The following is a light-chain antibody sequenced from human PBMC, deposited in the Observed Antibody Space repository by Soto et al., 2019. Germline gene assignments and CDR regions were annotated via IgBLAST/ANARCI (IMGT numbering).Light chain of an antibody. V-gene: IGKV1-33*01. Sequence: DIQMTQSPSSLSASVGDRVTITCQASHDIRKYLNWYQQKPGKAPKLLIYDASNMEAGVPSRFTGSGYGTDFTFTISSLQPEDIATYYCQQYEIFPITFGQGTGLES. CDR2: DAS. CDR1: HDIRKY. J-gene: IGKJ5*01. CDR3: QQYEIFPIT.